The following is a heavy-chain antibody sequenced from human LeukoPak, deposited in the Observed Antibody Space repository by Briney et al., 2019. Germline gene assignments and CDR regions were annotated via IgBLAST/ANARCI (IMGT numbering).Heavy chain of an antibody. CDR3: ARGRGYYDFWSGPFDY. D-gene: IGHD3-3*01. Sequence: SKTLSLTCAVSGGSISSSNWWSWVRQPPGKGLEWIGEIYHSGSTNYNPSLKSRVTISIDKSKNQFSLKLSSVTAADTAVYYCARGRGYYDFWSGPFDYWGQGTLVTVSS. CDR1: GGSISSSNW. V-gene: IGHV4-4*02. CDR2: IYHSGST. J-gene: IGHJ4*02.